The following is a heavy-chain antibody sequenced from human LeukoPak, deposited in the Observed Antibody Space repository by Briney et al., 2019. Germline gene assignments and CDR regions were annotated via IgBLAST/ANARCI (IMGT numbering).Heavy chain of an antibody. CDR1: GGSISSSSYS. V-gene: IGHV4-39*07. CDR3: VRVRRDGYNPFSP. Sequence: PSETLSLTCTVSGGSISSSSYSWGWIRQPPGKGLEWIGSLYYGGSTYYNPSLKSRVTISVDTSKNQFSLKLSSVTAADTAVYYCVRVRRDGYNPFSPWGQGTLVTVSS. D-gene: IGHD5-24*01. J-gene: IGHJ5*02. CDR2: LYYGGST.